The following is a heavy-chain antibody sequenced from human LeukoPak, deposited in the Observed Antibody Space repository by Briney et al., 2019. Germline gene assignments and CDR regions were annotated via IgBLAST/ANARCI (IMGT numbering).Heavy chain of an antibody. D-gene: IGHD3-22*01. Sequence: ASVKVSCKASGYTFTSYGISWVRQAPGQGLEWMGWVSAYNGNTNYAQKLQGRVTMTTDTSTSTAYMELRSLRSDDTAVYYCASGLDYYDSSGYYSGDAFDIWGQGTKVTVSS. V-gene: IGHV1-18*01. J-gene: IGHJ3*02. CDR2: VSAYNGNT. CDR3: ASGLDYYDSSGYYSGDAFDI. CDR1: GYTFTSYG.